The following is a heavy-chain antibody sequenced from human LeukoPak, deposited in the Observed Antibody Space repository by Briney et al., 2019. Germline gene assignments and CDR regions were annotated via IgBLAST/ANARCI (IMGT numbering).Heavy chain of an antibody. J-gene: IGHJ4*02. Sequence: GGSLRLSCAASGFTFSSYAMSWVRQAPGKGLEWVSGTSGSGRSIHYADSVKGRFTISRDNSKNTLYLQMNSLRADDTAVYYCAKSQPYIASYFDYWGQGTLVTVSS. CDR1: GFTFSSYA. CDR2: TSGSGRSI. V-gene: IGHV3-23*01. D-gene: IGHD2-15*01. CDR3: AKSQPYIASYFDY.